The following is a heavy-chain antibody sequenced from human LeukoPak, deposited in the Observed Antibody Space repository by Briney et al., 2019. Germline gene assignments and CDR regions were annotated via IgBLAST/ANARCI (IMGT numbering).Heavy chain of an antibody. CDR3: ARDYRQWLEWYYFDY. V-gene: IGHV3-20*04. CDR1: GFTFDDYG. D-gene: IGHD6-19*01. Sequence: GGSLRLSCAASGFTFDDYGMSWVRQAPGKGLEWVSGINWNGGSTGYADSVKGRFTISRDNAKNSLYLQMNSLRAEDTALYYCARDYRQWLEWYYFDYWGQGTLVTVSS. CDR2: INWNGGST. J-gene: IGHJ4*02.